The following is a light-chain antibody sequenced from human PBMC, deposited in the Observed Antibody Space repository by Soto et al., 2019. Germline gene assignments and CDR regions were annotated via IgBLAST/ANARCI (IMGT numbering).Light chain of an antibody. V-gene: IGKV1-17*03. CDR1: QGIHKY. Sequence: DIPMTQSPSAMSASVGDRVTITCRASQGIHKYLAWFQQKPGKVPKRLIYGASNWQSGVPSRFSGSGSGTEFTLTISCLQPEDFATYYCLQHNFYPPTFGQGTRLE. CDR3: LQHNFYPPT. J-gene: IGKJ5*01. CDR2: GAS.